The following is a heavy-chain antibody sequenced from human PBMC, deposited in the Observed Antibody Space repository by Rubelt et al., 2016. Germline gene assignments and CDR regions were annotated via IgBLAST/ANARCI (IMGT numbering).Heavy chain of an antibody. CDR2: INHRGST. J-gene: IGHJ5*02. V-gene: IGHV4-34*01. CDR3: ARYTYSGYSGRFDP. Sequence: QVQLQQWGAGLLKPSETLSLTCAVYGGSFIGYYWSWIRQPPGKGLEWIGEINHRGSTNYNPSLKSRVTISVETSMNKFSLKLTSLTAADTAVYYCARYTYSGYSGRFDPWGQGTLVTVSS. D-gene: IGHD5-12*01. CDR1: GGSFIGYY.